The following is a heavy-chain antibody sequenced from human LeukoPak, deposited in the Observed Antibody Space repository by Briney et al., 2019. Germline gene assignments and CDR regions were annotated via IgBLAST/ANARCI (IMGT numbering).Heavy chain of an antibody. CDR1: GFTFSNYE. CDR2: IRSSDNTI. D-gene: IGHD5-12*01. CDR3: ARGYSGYDLGRVDAFDI. V-gene: IGHV3-48*03. Sequence: GGSLRLSCAASGFTFSNYEMNWVRQAPGKGLEWVSYIRSSDNTIYYTDSVKGRFTISRDNAKNSLYLQMNSLRAEDTAVYYCARGYSGYDLGRVDAFDIWGQGTKVTVSS. J-gene: IGHJ3*02.